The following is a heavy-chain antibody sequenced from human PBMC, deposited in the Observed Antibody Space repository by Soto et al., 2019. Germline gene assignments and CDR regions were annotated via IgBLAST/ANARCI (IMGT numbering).Heavy chain of an antibody. CDR1: GYTFTGYY. Sequence: RASVKVSCKASGYTFTGYYMHWVRQAPGQGLEWMGWINPNSGGTNYAQKLQGRVTMTTDTSTSTAYLELRSLRSDDTAVYYCARDFSTSWPNWFDPWGQGTLVTVSS. CDR3: ARDFSTSWPNWFDP. CDR2: INPNSGGT. V-gene: IGHV1-2*02. D-gene: IGHD6-13*01. J-gene: IGHJ5*02.